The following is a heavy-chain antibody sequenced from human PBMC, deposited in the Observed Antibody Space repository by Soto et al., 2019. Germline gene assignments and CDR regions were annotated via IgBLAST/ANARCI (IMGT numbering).Heavy chain of an antibody. CDR1: GFTFSNSW. V-gene: IGHV3-74*03. D-gene: IGHD3-10*01. CDR3: VKEAMTGNSLDR. Sequence: GGSLRLSCAASGFTFSNSWMHWVRQAPGKGLMWVSRINPDGSATTYVGSVKGRFTISRDNAKNTLFLQINSLTAEDTAVYYCVKEAMTGNSLDRWGQGALV. J-gene: IGHJ5*02. CDR2: INPDGSAT.